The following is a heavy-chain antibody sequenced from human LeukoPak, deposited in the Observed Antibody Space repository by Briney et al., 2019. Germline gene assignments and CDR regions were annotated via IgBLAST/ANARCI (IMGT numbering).Heavy chain of an antibody. CDR3: ARDRLVAVAGYYYYHGTDV. J-gene: IGHJ6*02. V-gene: IGHV3-53*01. Sequence: GGSLRLSCAASGFTVSSNYMNWVRQAPGKGLEWVSVIYSGGTTYYADSVKGRFTISRDNSKNTLYLQMNSLRADDTAVYYCARDRLVAVAGYYYYHGTDVWGQGTTVTVSS. CDR1: GFTVSSNY. CDR2: IYSGGTT. D-gene: IGHD6-19*01.